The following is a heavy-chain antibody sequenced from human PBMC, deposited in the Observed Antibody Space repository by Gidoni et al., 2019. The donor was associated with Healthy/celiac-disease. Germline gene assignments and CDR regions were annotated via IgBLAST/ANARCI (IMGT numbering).Heavy chain of an antibody. CDR2: IYGGGST. J-gene: IGHJ6*02. D-gene: IGHD4-17*01. CDR3: AREGGDYGDYDYYYGMDV. V-gene: IGHV3-53*01. CDR1: GFTVSSTY. Sequence: EVQLVESGGGLIQPGGSLRLSCAASGFTVSSTYMSWVRQAPGKGLEWVSVIYGGGSTYYADSVKGRFTISRDNSKNTLYLQMNSLRAEDTAVYYCAREGGDYGDYDYYYGMDVWGQGTTVTVSS.